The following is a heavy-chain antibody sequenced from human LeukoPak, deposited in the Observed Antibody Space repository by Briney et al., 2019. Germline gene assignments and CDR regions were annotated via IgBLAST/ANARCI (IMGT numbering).Heavy chain of an antibody. J-gene: IGHJ4*02. CDR3: AREASGLLSRGYFDY. V-gene: IGHV1-2*06. Sequence: GASVTVSCKASGYTFTGYYMHWVRQAPGQGLEWMGRINPNSGCKNYAQKFQGRVNMTRDTSNSTAYMEISRLRSDDTAGYYCAREASGLLSRGYFDYWGQGTLVTVSS. D-gene: IGHD1-26*01. CDR2: INPNSGCK. CDR1: GYTFTGYY.